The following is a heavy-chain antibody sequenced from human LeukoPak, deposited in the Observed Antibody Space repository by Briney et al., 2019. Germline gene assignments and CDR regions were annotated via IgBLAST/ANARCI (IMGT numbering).Heavy chain of an antibody. D-gene: IGHD1-26*01. CDR2: INHSGST. CDR3: ARGATGLLGSFDY. V-gene: IGHV4-34*01. Sequence: SETLSLTCAVYGGSFSGYYWSWIRQPPGKGLEWIGEINHSGSTNYNPSLKSRVTISVDTSKNQFSLKLSSVTAADTAVYYCARGATGLLGSFDYWGQGTLVTVSS. CDR1: GGSFSGYY. J-gene: IGHJ4*02.